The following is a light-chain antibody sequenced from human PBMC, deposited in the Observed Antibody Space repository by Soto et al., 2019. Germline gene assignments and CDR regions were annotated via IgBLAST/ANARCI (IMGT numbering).Light chain of an antibody. V-gene: IGKV1-27*01. CDR3: QKYDSAPAWT. CDR2: AAS. Sequence: DIQMTQSPSSLSAAVGDRVTIACRASQEISNYLAWYQQKPVRAPKLLIFAASTLQSGVPSRFSGSGSGTEFTLTISSLQPEDVATYYCQKYDSAPAWTFGHGTKVEIK. J-gene: IGKJ1*01. CDR1: QEISNY.